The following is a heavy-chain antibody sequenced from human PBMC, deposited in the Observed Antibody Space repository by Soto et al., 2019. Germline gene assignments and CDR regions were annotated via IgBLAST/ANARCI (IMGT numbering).Heavy chain of an antibody. Sequence: QVQLQESGPGLVKPSETLSLTCTVSGATINSHYWTWIRQTPGKGLEWIGSIYFSGSTNYNPSLKGRVTISVDTSKSQFSLQLSSVIAADTAMYYCARELSYGMDVWGQGTTVTVS. CDR2: IYFSGST. CDR1: GATINSHY. J-gene: IGHJ6*02. CDR3: ARELSYGMDV. V-gene: IGHV4-59*11.